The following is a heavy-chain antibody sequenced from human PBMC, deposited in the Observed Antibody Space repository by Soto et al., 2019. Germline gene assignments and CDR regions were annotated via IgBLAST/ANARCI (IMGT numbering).Heavy chain of an antibody. CDR1: GFNFSAYY. CDR3: ARGGSYGWGFDY. J-gene: IGHJ4*02. CDR2: ISNSGDIV. Sequence: QVHLVESGGGLVKPGGSLRLSCAASGFNFSAYYMSWIRQAPGKGLEWLSYISNSGDIVYYADSVRGRITVSRDNAKNSLYLLIHSPTAEDTAVYYCARGGSYGWGFDYWGQGTLVTVSS. D-gene: IGHD1-26*01. V-gene: IGHV3-11*01.